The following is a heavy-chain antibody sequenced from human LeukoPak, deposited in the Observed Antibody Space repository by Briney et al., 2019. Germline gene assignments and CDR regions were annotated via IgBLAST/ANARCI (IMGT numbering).Heavy chain of an antibody. Sequence: TGGSLRLSCAASGFTFSSYSMNWVRQASGKGLEWVSYISSSSSTIYYADSVKGRFTISRDNAKNSLYLQMNSLRAEDTAVYYCASPITMVRGGAFDIWGQGTVVTVSS. V-gene: IGHV3-48*01. CDR3: ASPITMVRGGAFDI. CDR1: GFTFSSYS. J-gene: IGHJ3*02. D-gene: IGHD3-10*01. CDR2: ISSSSSTI.